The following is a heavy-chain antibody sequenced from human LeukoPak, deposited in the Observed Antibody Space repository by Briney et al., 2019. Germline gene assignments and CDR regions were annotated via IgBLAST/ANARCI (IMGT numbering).Heavy chain of an antibody. CDR3: ARDHEISLFGVGYDY. V-gene: IGHV1-2*02. CDR1: GYTFIGDN. D-gene: IGHD3-3*01. J-gene: IGHJ4*02. Sequence: GASVKVSCKASGYTFIGDNIHWVRQAPGQRLEWMGWINPHTGVTDYAQKFQGRVTMTRDTSISTAYMELNRLRSDDTALYYCARDHEISLFGVGYDYWGQGTQVTVSS. CDR2: INPHTGVT.